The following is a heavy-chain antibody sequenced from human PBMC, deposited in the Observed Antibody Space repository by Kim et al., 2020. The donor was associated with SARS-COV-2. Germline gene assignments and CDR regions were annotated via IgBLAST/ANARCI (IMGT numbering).Heavy chain of an antibody. V-gene: IGHV3-13*01. D-gene: IGHD5-12*01. J-gene: IGHJ4*02. CDR3: ARGFRYSGYDWGSDY. Sequence: GSVKGRFTIARENAKNSLCLQMNSLRAGDTAVYYCARGFRYSGYDWGSDYWGQGTLVTVSS.